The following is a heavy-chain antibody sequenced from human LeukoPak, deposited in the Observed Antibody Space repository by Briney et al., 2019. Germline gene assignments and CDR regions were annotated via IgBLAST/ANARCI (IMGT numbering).Heavy chain of an antibody. D-gene: IGHD1-26*01. Sequence: PGGSLRLSCAASGLTFSDAWMNWVRLAPGKGLEWVGRKSRNHGETVDYAAPVKGRFTISRDDSKTTVYLQMNSLKTEDTAIYYCTTDGSTTLSNTFDYWGQGTLVTVSS. J-gene: IGHJ4*02. CDR2: KSRNHGETV. V-gene: IGHV3-15*01. CDR1: GLTFSDAW. CDR3: TTDGSTTLSNTFDY.